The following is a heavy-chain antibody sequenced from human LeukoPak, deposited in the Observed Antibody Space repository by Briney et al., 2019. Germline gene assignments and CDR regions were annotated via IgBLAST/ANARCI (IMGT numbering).Heavy chain of an antibody. D-gene: IGHD5-24*01. CDR2: INPSGGST. CDR3: ARVEKRTYPIYYYYYGMDV. J-gene: IGHJ6*02. Sequence: ASVKVSCKASGCTFTSYYMHWVRQAPGQGLEWMGIINPSGGSTSYAQKFQGRVTMTRDTSKNQFSLKLSSVTAADTAVYYCARVEKRTYPIYYYYYGMDVWGQGTTVTVSS. CDR1: GCTFTSYY. V-gene: IGHV1-46*01.